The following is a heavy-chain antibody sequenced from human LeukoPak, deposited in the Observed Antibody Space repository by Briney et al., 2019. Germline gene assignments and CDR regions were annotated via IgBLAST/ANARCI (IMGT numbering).Heavy chain of an antibody. CDR1: GYTFTGYY. Sequence: ASVEVSCKASGYTFTGYYMHWVRQAPGQGLEWMGRINPNSGGTNYAQKFQGRVPMTRDTSISTAYMELSRLRSDDTAVYYCARERKAAGTLGWFDPWGQGTLVTVSS. CDR2: INPNSGGT. J-gene: IGHJ5*02. CDR3: ARERKAAGTLGWFDP. V-gene: IGHV1-2*06. D-gene: IGHD6-13*01.